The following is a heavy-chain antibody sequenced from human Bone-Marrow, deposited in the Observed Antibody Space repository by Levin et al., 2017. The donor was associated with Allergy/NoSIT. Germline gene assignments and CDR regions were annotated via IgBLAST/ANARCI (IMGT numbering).Heavy chain of an antibody. CDR3: ARVFCRSYGGVRWFDP. D-gene: IGHD1-26*01. CDR1: GGSISSGGYY. Sequence: SETLSLTCTVSGGSISSGGYYWSWIRQHPGKGLEWIGYIYYSGSTYYNPSLKSRVTISVDTSKNQFSLKLSSVTAADTAVYYCARVFCRSYGGVRWFDPWGQGTLVTVSS. V-gene: IGHV4-31*03. CDR2: IYYSGST. J-gene: IGHJ5*02.